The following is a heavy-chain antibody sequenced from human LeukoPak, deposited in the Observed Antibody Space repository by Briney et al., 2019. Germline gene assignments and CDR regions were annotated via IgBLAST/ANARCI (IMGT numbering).Heavy chain of an antibody. Sequence: GASVKVSCKASGYTFTSYGISWVRQAPGQGLEWMGWISAYNGNTNYAQKLQGRVTMTTDTSTRTAYMELRSLRSDDTAVYYCARDLRAFRDGYKNPNYYLDYWGQGTLVTVSS. CDR2: ISAYNGNT. CDR1: GYTFTSYG. V-gene: IGHV1-18*01. D-gene: IGHD5-24*01. J-gene: IGHJ4*02. CDR3: ARDLRAFRDGYKNPNYYLDY.